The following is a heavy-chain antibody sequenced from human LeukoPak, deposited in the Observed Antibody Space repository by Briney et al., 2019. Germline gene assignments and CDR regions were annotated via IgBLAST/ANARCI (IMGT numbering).Heavy chain of an antibody. CDR2: IYYSGST. J-gene: IGHJ4*02. V-gene: IGHV4-59*08. CDR1: GGSISSYY. Sequence: SETLSLTCTVSGGSISSYYWSWIRQPPGKGLEWIGYIYYSGSTNYNPSLKSRVTISVDTSKNQFSLKLSSVTAADTAVYYCARSTMVRGALFDYWGQGTLVTVSS. D-gene: IGHD3-10*01. CDR3: ARSTMVRGALFDY.